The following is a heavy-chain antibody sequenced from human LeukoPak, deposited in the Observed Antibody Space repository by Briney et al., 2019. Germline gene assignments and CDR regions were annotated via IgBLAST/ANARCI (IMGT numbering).Heavy chain of an antibody. CDR2: ISAYYGNT. Sequence: AASVKVSCRASGYTFTSYGISWVRQAPGQGLEWMRWISAYYGNTNYAQKLQGRVTMTTDTSTSTAYMELRSLRSDDTAVYYCARPDYGDYVQLGYWGQGTLVTVSS. D-gene: IGHD4-17*01. CDR3: ARPDYGDYVQLGY. V-gene: IGHV1-18*01. CDR1: GYTFTSYG. J-gene: IGHJ4*02.